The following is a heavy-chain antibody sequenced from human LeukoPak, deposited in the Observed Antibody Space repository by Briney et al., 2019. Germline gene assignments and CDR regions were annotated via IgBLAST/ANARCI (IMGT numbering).Heavy chain of an antibody. V-gene: IGHV4-34*01. Sequence: TSETLSLTCAVYGGSFSGYYWSWIRQPPGKGLEWIGEINHSGSTNYNPSLKSRVTISVDTSKNQFSLKLSSVTAADTAVYYCARGLDCSSTSCLDRYFDYWGQGTLVTVSS. CDR2: INHSGST. J-gene: IGHJ4*02. D-gene: IGHD2-2*01. CDR3: ARGLDCSSTSCLDRYFDY. CDR1: GGSFSGYY.